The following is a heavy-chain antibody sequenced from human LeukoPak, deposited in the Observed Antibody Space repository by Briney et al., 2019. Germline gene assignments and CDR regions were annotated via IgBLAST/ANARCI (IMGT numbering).Heavy chain of an antibody. CDR2: INHSGST. Sequence: SETLSLTCAVYGGSFSGYYWSWIRQPPGKGLEWIGEINHSGSTNYDPSLKSRVTISVDTSKNQFSLKLSSVTAADTAVYYCARGGAVADPYFFDYWGQGTLVTVSS. J-gene: IGHJ4*02. V-gene: IGHV4-34*01. CDR1: GGSFSGYY. CDR3: ARGGAVADPYFFDY. D-gene: IGHD6-19*01.